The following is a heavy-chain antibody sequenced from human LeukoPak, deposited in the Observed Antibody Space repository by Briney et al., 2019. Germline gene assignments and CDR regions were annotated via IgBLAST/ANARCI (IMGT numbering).Heavy chain of an antibody. CDR1: GFTFSSYI. D-gene: IGHD4-17*01. Sequence: GGSLRLSCAASGFTFSSYIMNWVRQAPGKGLEWVSSISSSSSYIYYADSVKGRFTISRDNAKNSLYLQMNSLRAEDTAVYYCARDTETYSIFDYWGQGTLVTVSS. J-gene: IGHJ4*02. V-gene: IGHV3-21*01. CDR3: ARDTETYSIFDY. CDR2: ISSSSSYI.